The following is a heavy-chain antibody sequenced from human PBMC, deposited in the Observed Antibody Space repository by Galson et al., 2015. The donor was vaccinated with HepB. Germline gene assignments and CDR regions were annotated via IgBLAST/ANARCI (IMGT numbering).Heavy chain of an antibody. CDR3: ARGLERWYTGSTTDFDY. V-gene: IGHV3-30*04. CDR1: GFTFSSYA. D-gene: IGHD2-2*01. Sequence: SLRLSCAASGFTFSSYAMHWVRQAPGKGLEWVAVISYDGSNKYYADSVKGRFTISRDNSKNTLYLQMNSLRAEDTAVYYCARGLERWYTGSTTDFDYWGQGTLVTVSS. CDR2: ISYDGSNK. J-gene: IGHJ4*02.